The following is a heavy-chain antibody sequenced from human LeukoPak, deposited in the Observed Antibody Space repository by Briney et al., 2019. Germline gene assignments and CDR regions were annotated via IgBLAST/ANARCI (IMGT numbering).Heavy chain of an antibody. V-gene: IGHV4-34*01. D-gene: IGHD3-10*01. CDR3: ARLYGSGSYYPCNWFDP. CDR2: INHSGST. CDR1: GGSFSGYY. Sequence: SETLSLTCAVYGGSFSGYYWSWIRQPPGKGLEWIGEINHSGSTNYNPSLKSRVTISVDTSKNQFSLKLSSVTAADTAVYYCARLYGSGSYYPCNWFDPWGQGTLVTVSS. J-gene: IGHJ5*02.